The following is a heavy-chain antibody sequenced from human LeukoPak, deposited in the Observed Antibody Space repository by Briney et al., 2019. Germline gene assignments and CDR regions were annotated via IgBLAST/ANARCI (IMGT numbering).Heavy chain of an antibody. CDR1: GYTFTGYY. CDR2: INPNSGGT. V-gene: IGHV1-2*02. J-gene: IGHJ4*02. D-gene: IGHD3-9*01. Sequence: ASVTVSCKASGYTFTGYYMHWVRQAPGQGLEWMGWINPNSGGTNNVQKFQGRVTMTRDTSIRTAYMELSRMRSDDTAVYYWTRMYFDILTGYQIFDYWGQGTLVTVSS. CDR3: TRMYFDILTGYQIFDY.